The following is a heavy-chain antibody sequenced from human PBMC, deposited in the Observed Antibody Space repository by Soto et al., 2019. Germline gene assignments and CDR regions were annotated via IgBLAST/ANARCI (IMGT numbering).Heavy chain of an antibody. Sequence: GGSLRLSCAASGFTFSSHWMHWVRQAPGKGLVWVSRINSDGSSTTYADSVKGRFTISRDNAKNTLSLQMNSPRAEDTAVYYCSRGGDFIRYFDSSYSPLDFWGQGTLVTVSS. CDR1: GFTFSSHW. CDR3: SRGGDFIRYFDSSYSPLDF. CDR2: INSDGSST. V-gene: IGHV3-74*01. D-gene: IGHD3-9*01. J-gene: IGHJ4*02.